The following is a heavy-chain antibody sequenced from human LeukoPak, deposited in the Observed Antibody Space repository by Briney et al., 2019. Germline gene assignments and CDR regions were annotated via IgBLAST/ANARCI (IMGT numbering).Heavy chain of an antibody. CDR1: GGSISSYY. V-gene: IGHV4-59*01. J-gene: IGHJ4*02. D-gene: IGHD3-9*01. CDR3: ARVGRGDILTGYAPY. CDR2: IYYSGST. Sequence: SETLSLTCTVSGGSISSYYWSWIRQPPGKGLEWIGYIYYSGSTNYNPSLKSRVTISVDTSKNQFSLKLSSVTAADTAVYYCARVGRGDILTGYAPYWGQGTLVTVSS.